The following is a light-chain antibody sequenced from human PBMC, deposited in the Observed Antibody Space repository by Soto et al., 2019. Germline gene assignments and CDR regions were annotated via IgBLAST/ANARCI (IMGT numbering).Light chain of an antibody. J-gene: IGKJ1*01. CDR3: QQYGSSPWP. V-gene: IGKV3-20*01. CDR1: QSVSSSY. Sequence: EIVLTQSPGTLSLSPGERATLSCRASQSVSSSYLAWYQQKPGQAPRLLIYGASSRATGIPDRFSGSGSGTDFTLTISRLEPEDFALYYCQQYGSSPWPFGQGT. CDR2: GAS.